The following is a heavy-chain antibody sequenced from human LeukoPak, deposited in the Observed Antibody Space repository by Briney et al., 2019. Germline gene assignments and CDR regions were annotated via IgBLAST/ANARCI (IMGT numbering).Heavy chain of an antibody. Sequence: ASVKVSCKASGYTFTSNGISWVRQAPGQGLEWMGWISTYNGNTNYAQKFQGRVTMTTDTYTSTAYMELRSLRSDDTAVYYCARASYDSSDYEYFQHWGQGTLVTVSS. CDR3: ARASYDSSDYEYFQH. CDR2: ISTYNGNT. CDR1: GYTFTSNG. V-gene: IGHV1-18*01. J-gene: IGHJ1*01. D-gene: IGHD3-22*01.